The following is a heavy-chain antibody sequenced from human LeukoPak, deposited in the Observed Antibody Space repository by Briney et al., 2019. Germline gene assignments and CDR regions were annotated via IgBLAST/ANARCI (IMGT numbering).Heavy chain of an antibody. CDR1: GFTFSTYS. D-gene: IGHD6-6*01. J-gene: IGHJ4*02. Sequence: PGGSLRLSCAASGFTFSTYSMNWVRQAPGKGLEWVSYISSSTSTIYYADSMKGRFIISRDNAKNSLYLQMNSLRAEDTAVYYCARVYFSIAARPFDYWGQGTLVTVSS. V-gene: IGHV3-48*01. CDR2: ISSSTSTI. CDR3: ARVYFSIAARPFDY.